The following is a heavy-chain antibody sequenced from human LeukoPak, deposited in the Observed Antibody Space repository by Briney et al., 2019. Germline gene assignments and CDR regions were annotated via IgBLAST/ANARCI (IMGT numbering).Heavy chain of an antibody. D-gene: IGHD5-18*01. V-gene: IGHV3-48*02. CDR1: GFTFSTYS. J-gene: IGHJ4*02. Sequence: GGSLRLSCAASGFTFSTYSMNWVRQAPGKGLEWVSFISAGSSTIYYADSVKGRFTISRDNAKNSLYLQMNSLRDEDTAVYYCARVAEIQLWLRSAFDYWGQGTLVTVSS. CDR2: ISAGSSTI. CDR3: ARVAEIQLWLRSAFDY.